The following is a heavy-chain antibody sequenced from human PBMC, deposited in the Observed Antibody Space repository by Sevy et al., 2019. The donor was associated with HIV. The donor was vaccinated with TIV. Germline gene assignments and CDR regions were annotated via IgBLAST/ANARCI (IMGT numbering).Heavy chain of an antibody. CDR1: GFSFRSYW. V-gene: IGHV3-7*01. CDR3: AREGSYGDYMLSYYYGMDV. CDR2: IYQDGSEK. D-gene: IGHD4-17*01. J-gene: IGHJ6*02. Sequence: GGSLRLSCAASGFSFRSYWMTWVRQAPGKGLEWVASIYQDGSEKYYMDSVKGGFTVSRDNAKNSLFLQMNSLSVEDTAVYYCAREGSYGDYMLSYYYGMDVWGQGTTVTVSS.